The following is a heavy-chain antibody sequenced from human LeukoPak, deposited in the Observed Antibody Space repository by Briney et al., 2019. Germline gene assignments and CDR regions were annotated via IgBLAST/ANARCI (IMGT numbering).Heavy chain of an antibody. CDR3: ARPGRVPGYSYGDFFDY. D-gene: IGHD5-18*01. CDR1: GFTFSSYA. CDR2: ISYDGSNK. Sequence: GGSLRLSCAASGFTFSSYAMHWVRQAPGKGLEGVAVISYDGSNKYYADSVKGRFTISRDNSKNTLYLQMNSLRAEDTAVYYCARPGRVPGYSYGDFFDYWGQGTLVTVSS. V-gene: IGHV3-30-3*01. J-gene: IGHJ4*02.